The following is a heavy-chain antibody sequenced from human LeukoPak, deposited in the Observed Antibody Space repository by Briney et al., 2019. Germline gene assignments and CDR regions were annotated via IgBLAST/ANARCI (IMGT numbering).Heavy chain of an antibody. D-gene: IGHD3-3*01. CDR2: FDPEDGET. CDR3: ATDLTDLFRGFDP. CDR1: RYTLTDLS. Sequence: ASVKVSCKVSRYTLTDLSMHWVRQAPGKGLEWMGGFDPEDGETIYAQKFQGRVTMTEDTSTDTAYMELSSLRSEDTAVYYCATDLTDLFRGFDPWGQGTLVTVSS. J-gene: IGHJ5*02. V-gene: IGHV1-24*01.